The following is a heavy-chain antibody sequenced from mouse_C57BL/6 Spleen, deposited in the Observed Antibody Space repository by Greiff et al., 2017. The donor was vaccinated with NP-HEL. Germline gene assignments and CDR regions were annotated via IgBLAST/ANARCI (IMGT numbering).Heavy chain of an antibody. J-gene: IGHJ2*01. CDR2: INPNNGGT. CDR1: GYTFTDYY. Sequence: EVQLQQSGPELVKPGASVKISCKASGYTFTDYYMNWVKQSHGKSLEWIGDINPNNGGTSYNQKFKGKATLTVDKSSSTAYMELRSLTSEDSAVYDCANYLDYWGQGTTLTVSS. CDR3: ANYLDY. V-gene: IGHV1-26*01.